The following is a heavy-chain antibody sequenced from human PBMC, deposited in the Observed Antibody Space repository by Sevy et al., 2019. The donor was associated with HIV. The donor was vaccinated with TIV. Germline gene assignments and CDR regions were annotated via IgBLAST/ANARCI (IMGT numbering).Heavy chain of an antibody. CDR3: AKDLFGDYCLCSVDY. J-gene: IGHJ4*02. CDR2: ISHDGGTQ. Sequence: GGSLRLSCAASGFSFSRYGIHWVRQAPGRGLEWVAVISHDGGTQYYADSVKGGFTVSRDNSKYTAYLEMDSLSTEDTAVYFCAKDLFGDYCLCSVDYWGQGALVTVSS. D-gene: IGHD4-17*01. CDR1: GFSFSRYG. V-gene: IGHV3-30*18.